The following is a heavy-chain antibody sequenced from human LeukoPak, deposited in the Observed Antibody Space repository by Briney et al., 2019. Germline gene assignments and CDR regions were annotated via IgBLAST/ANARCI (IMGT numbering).Heavy chain of an antibody. CDR1: GGSISSSNYY. V-gene: IGHV4-39*07. J-gene: IGHJ6*03. CDR3: ARGAPLRDTFGGVIVMRYYYYYMDV. CDR2: MSHSERT. D-gene: IGHD3-16*02. Sequence: SETLSLTCIVSGGSISSSNYYWDWIRQPPGQGLEWIGSMSHSERTYYNPSLKSRLTIFVDTSKNQFSLELRSVTAADTAVYYCARGAPLRDTFGGVIVMRYYYYYMDVWGKGTTVTVSS.